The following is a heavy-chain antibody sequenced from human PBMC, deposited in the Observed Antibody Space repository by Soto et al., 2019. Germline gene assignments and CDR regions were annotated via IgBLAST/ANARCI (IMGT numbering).Heavy chain of an antibody. Sequence: QVQLVQSGAEVKKPGSSVKVSCKASGGTFSSYAISWVRQAPGQGLEWMGGIIPIFGTANYAQKFQGRVTITADESTSTAYRELSSLRSEDTAVYYCATAGAYSSGWSYYYGMDVWGQGTTVTVSS. CDR3: ATAGAYSSGWSYYYGMDV. V-gene: IGHV1-69*01. CDR2: IIPIFGTA. J-gene: IGHJ6*02. D-gene: IGHD6-19*01. CDR1: GGTFSSYA.